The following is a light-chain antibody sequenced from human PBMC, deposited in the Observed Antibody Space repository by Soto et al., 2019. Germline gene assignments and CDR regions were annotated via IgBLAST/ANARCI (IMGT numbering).Light chain of an antibody. J-gene: IGLJ1*01. V-gene: IGLV2-8*01. Sequence: QSALTQPPSASGSPGQSVTISCTGTSSYVGHYNYVSWYQPHPGKAPKLMVYEDGKRPSGVPSRFSGSKSGNAASLTVSGLQAEDEADYYCSSYAGGNRVFGTGTKLTVL. CDR2: EDG. CDR3: SSYAGGNRV. CDR1: SSYVGHYNY.